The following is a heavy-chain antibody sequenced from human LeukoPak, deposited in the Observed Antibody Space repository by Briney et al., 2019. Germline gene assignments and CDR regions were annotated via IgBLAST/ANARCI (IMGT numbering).Heavy chain of an antibody. Sequence: SETLSLTCAVYGGSFSGYYWSWIRQPPGKGLEWIGEINHSGSTNYNPSLKSRVAISVDTSKNQFSLKLSSVTAADTAVYYCARVPYPLVGVVPWFDPWGQGTLVTVSS. J-gene: IGHJ5*02. CDR2: INHSGST. D-gene: IGHD3-3*01. CDR3: ARVPYPLVGVVPWFDP. V-gene: IGHV4-34*01. CDR1: GGSFSGYY.